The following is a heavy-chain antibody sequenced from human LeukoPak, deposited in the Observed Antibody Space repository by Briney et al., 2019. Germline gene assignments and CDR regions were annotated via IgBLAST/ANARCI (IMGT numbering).Heavy chain of an antibody. V-gene: IGHV1-24*01. J-gene: IGHJ3*02. CDR3: ATYSSSRDAFDI. Sequence: ASVKVSCKVSGYTLTELSMHWVRQAPGKGLEWMGGFDPEDGETIYAQKFQGRVTMTEDTSTDTAYIELSSLRSEDTAVYYCATYSSSRDAFDIWGQGTMVTVSS. CDR2: FDPEDGET. CDR1: GYTLTELS. D-gene: IGHD6-13*01.